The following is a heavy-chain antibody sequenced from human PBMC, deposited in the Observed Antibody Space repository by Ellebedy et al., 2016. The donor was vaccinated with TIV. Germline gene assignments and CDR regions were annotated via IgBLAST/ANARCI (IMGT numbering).Heavy chain of an antibody. D-gene: IGHD3-22*01. CDR3: AKEVEGITMISWVAFDI. CDR1: GFTFSDYY. V-gene: IGHV3-11*01. J-gene: IGHJ3*02. Sequence: GESLKISCAASGFTFSDYYMSWIRQAPGKGLEWVSYISSSGSTIYYADSVKGRFTISRDNSKNTLYLQMNSLRAEDTAVYYCAKEVEGITMISWVAFDIWGQGTMVTVSS. CDR2: ISSSGSTI.